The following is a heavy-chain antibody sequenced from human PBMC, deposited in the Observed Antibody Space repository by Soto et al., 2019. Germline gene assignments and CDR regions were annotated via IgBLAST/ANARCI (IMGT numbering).Heavy chain of an antibody. D-gene: IGHD5-12*01. J-gene: IGHJ4*02. CDR3: VRSGGYDPFDY. CDR2: ISHLENT. CDR1: GASISYGGFS. V-gene: IGHV4-30-2*06. Sequence: SETLSLTCTVSGASISYGGFSWSWIRQSPGKDLEWIGYISHLENTYFHPSFKSRLTMSIDRSRNQFSLNLSSVTAADRAVYYCVRSGGYDPFDYWGQGVLVTVSS.